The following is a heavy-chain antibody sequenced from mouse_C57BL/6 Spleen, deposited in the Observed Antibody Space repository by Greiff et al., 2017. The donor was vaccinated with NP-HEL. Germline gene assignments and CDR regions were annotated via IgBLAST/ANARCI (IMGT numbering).Heavy chain of an antibody. CDR1: GYAFSSSW. CDR3: ARGDYDIDY. Sequence: QVQLQQSGPELVKPGASVKISCKASGYAFSSSWMNWVKQRPGKGLEWIGRIYPGDGDTNYNGKFKGKATLTADKSSSTAYMQLSSLTSEDSAVYFCARGDYDIDYWGQGTTLTVSS. V-gene: IGHV1-82*01. D-gene: IGHD2-4*01. J-gene: IGHJ2*01. CDR2: IYPGDGDT.